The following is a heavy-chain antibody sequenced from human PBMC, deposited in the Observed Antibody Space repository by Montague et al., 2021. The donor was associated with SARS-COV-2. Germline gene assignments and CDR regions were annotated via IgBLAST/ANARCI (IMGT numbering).Heavy chain of an antibody. CDR3: ARELEIHDFLSGYYIGD. CDR2: VYYTGSN. V-gene: IGHV4-39*07. Sequence: SETLSLTCTVSGGSINSTTYYWAWIRQPPGKGLEWIGSVYYTGSNYYNPSLQSRGTMSVDTSKNQFSLNLTSVTAADTALYFCARELEIHDFLSGYYIGDWGQGTLVTVSS. J-gene: IGHJ4*02. CDR1: GGSINSTTYY. D-gene: IGHD3-3*01.